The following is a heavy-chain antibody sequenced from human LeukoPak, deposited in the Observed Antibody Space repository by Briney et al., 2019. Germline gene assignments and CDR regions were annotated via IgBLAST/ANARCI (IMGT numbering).Heavy chain of an antibody. D-gene: IGHD2-15*01. CDR2: INHSGST. CDR1: GGSFSGYY. V-gene: IGHV4-34*01. Sequence: PSETLSLTCAVYGGSFSGYYWSWIRQPPGKGLEWIGDINHSGSTNSNPFRKRRVTISVDTSKYQHSLKLSSVTDADTAVYYCAREGSGGSCLDYWGQGTLVTVSS. CDR3: AREGSGGSCLDY. J-gene: IGHJ4*02.